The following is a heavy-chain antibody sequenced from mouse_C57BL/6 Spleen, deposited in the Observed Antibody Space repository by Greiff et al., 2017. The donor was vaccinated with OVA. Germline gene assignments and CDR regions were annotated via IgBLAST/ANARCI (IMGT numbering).Heavy chain of an antibody. J-gene: IGHJ2*01. CDR3: ARLTGTQGYFDY. CDR1: GYSITSGYY. V-gene: IGHV3-6*01. CDR2: ISYDGSN. D-gene: IGHD4-1*01. Sequence: ESGPGLVKPSQSLSLTCSVTGYSITSGYYWNWIRQFPGNKLEWMGYISYDGSNNYNPSLKNRISITRDTSKNQFFLKLNSVTTEVTATYYCARLTGTQGYFDYWGQGTTLTVSS.